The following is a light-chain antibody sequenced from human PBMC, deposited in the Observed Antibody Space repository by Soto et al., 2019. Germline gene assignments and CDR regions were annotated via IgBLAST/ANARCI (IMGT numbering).Light chain of an antibody. CDR1: QSVNNY. Sequence: EIVLTQSPATLSLSPGERATLSCRASQSVNNYLAWYQQTPGQAPRLLIYDASTRATGIPARFSGSGSGTDFTLTISGLEPEDFAFYSCQQLIDWPLTFGGGPRWTSN. CDR3: QQLIDWPLT. CDR2: DAS. V-gene: IGKV3-11*01. J-gene: IGKJ4*01.